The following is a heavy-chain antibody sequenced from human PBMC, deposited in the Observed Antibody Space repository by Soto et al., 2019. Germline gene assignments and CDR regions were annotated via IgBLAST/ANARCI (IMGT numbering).Heavy chain of an antibody. Sequence: GESLKISCKGSGYSFTSYWIGWVRQMPGKGLEWMGIIYPGDSDTRYSPSFQGQVTISADKSISTAYLQWSSLKASDTAMYYCARWHCSGGSCYPWVGAFDIWGQGTMVTVSS. CDR3: ARWHCSGGSCYPWVGAFDI. CDR1: GYSFTSYW. D-gene: IGHD2-15*01. J-gene: IGHJ3*02. CDR2: IYPGDSDT. V-gene: IGHV5-51*01.